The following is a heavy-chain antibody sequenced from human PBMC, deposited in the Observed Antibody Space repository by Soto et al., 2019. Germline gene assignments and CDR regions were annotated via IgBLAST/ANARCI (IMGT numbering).Heavy chain of an antibody. CDR3: ATYFKTFDY. Sequence: QVQLVESGGGVVQPGRSLRLSCAASGFTFSSYGMHWVRQAPGEGLEGVAGISYAVSNNYYADSVKGRFTISRDNSKNTLYLQMNSMRAEDTAVYYCATYFKTFDYWCQGTLVPVSS. D-gene: IGHD3-10*01. CDR1: GFTFSSYG. V-gene: IGHV3-30*03. J-gene: IGHJ4*02. CDR2: ISYAVSNN.